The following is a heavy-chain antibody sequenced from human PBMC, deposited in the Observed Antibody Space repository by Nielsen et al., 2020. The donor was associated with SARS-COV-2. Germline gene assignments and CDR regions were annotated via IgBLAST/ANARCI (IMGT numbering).Heavy chain of an antibody. CDR2: ISYDGSNK. J-gene: IGHJ6*03. Sequence: GGSLRLSCAASGFTFSSYGMHWVRQAPGKGLEWVAVISYDGSNKYYADSVKGRFTISRDNSKNTLYLQMNSLRAEDTAVYYCAREYQLPNYYYYYYMDVWGKGTTVTVSS. CDR3: AREYQLPNYYYYYYMDV. CDR1: GFTFSSYG. V-gene: IGHV3-30*03. D-gene: IGHD2-2*01.